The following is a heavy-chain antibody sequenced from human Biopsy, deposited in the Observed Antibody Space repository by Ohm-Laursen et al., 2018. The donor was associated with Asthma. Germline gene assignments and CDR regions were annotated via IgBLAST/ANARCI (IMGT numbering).Heavy chain of an antibody. V-gene: IGHV4-30-2*02. J-gene: IGHJ4*02. CDR2: IYRNGDT. Sequence: TLSLTWGVSGDSIDSGDYSWTWIRQSPGVGLEWIGYIYRNGDTYYNPTLKNRVTISIDRSKNQFSLRLRSVIAADTAVYYCAGFCSGGNCPDHWGQGTLVTVSS. CDR1: GDSIDSGDYS. CDR3: AGFCSGGNCPDH. D-gene: IGHD2-15*01.